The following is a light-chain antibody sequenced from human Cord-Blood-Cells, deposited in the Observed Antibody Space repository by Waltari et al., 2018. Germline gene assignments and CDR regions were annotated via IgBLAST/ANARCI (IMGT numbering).Light chain of an antibody. Sequence: QSVLTQPPSVSEAPRQRVTISCSGSSSNIGNNAVNSYQQLPGKAPKLLIYYDNLRPSGVSDRFSDAESGASASLAICGLKSEDEADYYCAAWDDSLNGWVFGGGTKLTVL. J-gene: IGLJ3*02. CDR2: YDN. CDR1: SSNIGNNA. V-gene: IGLV1-36*01. CDR3: AAWDDSLNGWV.